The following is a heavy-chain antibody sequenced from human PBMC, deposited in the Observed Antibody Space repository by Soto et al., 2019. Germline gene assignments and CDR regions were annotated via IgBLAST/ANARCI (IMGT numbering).Heavy chain of an antibody. CDR3: ARGTKGRYYDFWSGYYPPMAFDI. CDR2: MNPNSGNT. V-gene: IGHV1-8*01. D-gene: IGHD3-3*01. CDR1: GYTFTSYY. J-gene: IGHJ3*02. Sequence: ASVNVSCKYSGYTFTSYYINWVRQATGQGLECMGWMNPNSGNTGYAQKFQGRVTMTRNTSISTAYMELSSLRSEDTAVYYCARGTKGRYYDFWSGYYPPMAFDIWGQGTMVTVSS.